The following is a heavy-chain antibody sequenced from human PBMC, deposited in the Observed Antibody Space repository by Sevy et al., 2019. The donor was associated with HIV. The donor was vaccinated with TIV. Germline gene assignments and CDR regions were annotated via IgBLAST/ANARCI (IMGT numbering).Heavy chain of an antibody. CDR3: AKTSTVTTSALDS. D-gene: IGHD4-17*01. V-gene: IGHV4-34*01. J-gene: IGHJ4*02. Sequence: SETLSLTCAAFGESFVGHYWTWIRQPPGKGLEWIGEINHSATANYNPSLKSRVTISVDTSNNQFSLRLSSVTAADTAVYYCAKTSTVTTSALDSWGQGTLVTVSS. CDR2: INHSATA. CDR1: GESFVGHY.